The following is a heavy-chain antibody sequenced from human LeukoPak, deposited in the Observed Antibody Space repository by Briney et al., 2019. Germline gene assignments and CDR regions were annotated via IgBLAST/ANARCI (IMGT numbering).Heavy chain of an antibody. Sequence: KPSETLSLTCAVYGGSFSGYYLSWIRQPPGKGLEWIGEINHSGSTNYNPSLKSRVTISVDTSKNQFSLKLSSVTAADTAVYYCARVTIFGVVPFDIWGQGTMVTVSS. CDR3: ARVTIFGVVPFDI. J-gene: IGHJ3*02. CDR1: GGSFSGYY. V-gene: IGHV4-34*01. D-gene: IGHD3-3*01. CDR2: INHSGST.